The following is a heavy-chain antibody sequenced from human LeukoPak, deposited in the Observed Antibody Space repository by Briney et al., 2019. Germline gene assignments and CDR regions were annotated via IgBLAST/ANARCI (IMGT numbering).Heavy chain of an antibody. D-gene: IGHD6-13*01. CDR2: IYYSGST. J-gene: IGHJ4*02. V-gene: IGHV4-59*01. CDR1: GASISSYY. CDR3: ASGPYPAAGTDHQFDY. Sequence: SETLSLTCSVSGASISSYYWSWIRQSPGKGLEWTGYIYYSGSTHYNPSLKSRVTISVDTSKNQFSLKLSSVTAADTAVYYCASGPYPAAGTDHQFDYWGQGTLVTVSS.